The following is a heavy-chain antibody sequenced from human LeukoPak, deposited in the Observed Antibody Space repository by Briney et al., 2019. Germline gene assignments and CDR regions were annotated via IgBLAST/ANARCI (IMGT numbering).Heavy chain of an antibody. J-gene: IGHJ4*02. CDR3: TTGKTDDYYFDY. Sequence: PGGSLRLSCAASGFTFSSYAMSWVRQAPGKGLEWVSAISGSGGSTYYADSVKGRFTISRDNSKNTLYLQMNSLKTEDTAMYYCTTGKTDDYYFDYWGQGTLVTVSS. CDR1: GFTFSSYA. V-gene: IGHV3-23*01. D-gene: IGHD1-1*01. CDR2: ISGSGGST.